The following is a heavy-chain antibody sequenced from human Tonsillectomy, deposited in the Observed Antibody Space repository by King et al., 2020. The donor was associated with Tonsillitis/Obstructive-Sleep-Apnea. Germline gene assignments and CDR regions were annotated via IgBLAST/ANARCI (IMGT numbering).Heavy chain of an antibody. D-gene: IGHD6-19*01. V-gene: IGHV3-11*01. Sequence: VQLVESGGGLVKSGRSLRLSCAAFGFTFTDYYMTWIRQAPGKGLEWVSYISTSGSHIYYADSVKGRFTFSRDNAKNSLSLQMNSLRVEDTAVYYCARGLAVASMDVWGKGTTVTVYS. CDR3: ARGLAVASMDV. CDR2: ISTSGSHI. CDR1: GFTFTDYY. J-gene: IGHJ6*03.